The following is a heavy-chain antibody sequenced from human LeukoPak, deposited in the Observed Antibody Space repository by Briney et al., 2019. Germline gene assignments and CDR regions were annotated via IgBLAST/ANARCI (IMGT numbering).Heavy chain of an antibody. CDR3: ARDPTPPWLTIDY. CDR2: ISSSSSYI. Sequence: GGAPRLSCAASGFSFSSSSMNWVRHAPGGGREGVSSISSSSSYIYYADSVKGRFTISRDNAQNTLYLQRNRLRAEHTAVYYCARDPTPPWLTIDYCGQGTLGTASS. J-gene: IGHJ4*02. CDR1: GFSFSSSS. V-gene: IGHV3-21*04. D-gene: IGHD4/OR15-4a*01.